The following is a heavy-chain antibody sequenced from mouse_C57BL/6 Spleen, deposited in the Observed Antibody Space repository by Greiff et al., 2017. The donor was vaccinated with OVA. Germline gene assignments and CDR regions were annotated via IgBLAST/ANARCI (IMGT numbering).Heavy chain of an antibody. V-gene: IGHV6-3*01. CDR3: TVYYGSSSHY. CDR1: GFTFSNYW. CDR2: ISLKSDNSAT. Sequence: EVKVEESGGGLVQPGGSMKLSCVASGFTFSNYWMNWVRQSPEKGLEWVAQISLKSDNSATHYAASVKGRFTISRDDSKSSVYLQINNLRAEDTGIYYCTVYYGSSSHYWGQGTTLTVSS. D-gene: IGHD1-1*01. J-gene: IGHJ2*01.